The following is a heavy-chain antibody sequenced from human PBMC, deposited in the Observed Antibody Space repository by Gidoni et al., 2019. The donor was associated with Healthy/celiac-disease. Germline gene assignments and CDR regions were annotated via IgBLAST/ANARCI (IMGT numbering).Heavy chain of an antibody. CDR1: GFTFSSYW. CDR3: ARVLGYSGRYYYYYYGMDV. D-gene: IGHD6-13*01. CDR2: IKQDGSEK. J-gene: IGHJ6*02. Sequence: EVQLVESGGGLVQPGGSLRLSCAASGFTFSSYWMSWVRQAPGKGLEWVANIKQDGSEKYYVDSVKGRFTISRDNAKNSLYLQMNSLRDEDTAVYYCARVLGYSGRYYYYYYGMDVWGQGTTVTVSS. V-gene: IGHV3-7*01.